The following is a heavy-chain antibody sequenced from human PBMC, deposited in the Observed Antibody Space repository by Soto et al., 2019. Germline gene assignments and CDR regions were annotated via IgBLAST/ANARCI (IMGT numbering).Heavy chain of an antibody. CDR1: GGSISSYY. D-gene: IGHD6-13*01. CDR3: ARAAASTPGYFQH. J-gene: IGHJ1*01. Sequence: QVQLQESGPGLVKPSETLSLTCTVSGGSISSYYWSWIRQPPGKGLEWIGYIYDSGSTNYNPSLKSRVTISVDTSKNQFSLKLSSVTAADTAVYYCARAAASTPGYFQHWGQGTLVTVSS. V-gene: IGHV4-59*01. CDR2: IYDSGST.